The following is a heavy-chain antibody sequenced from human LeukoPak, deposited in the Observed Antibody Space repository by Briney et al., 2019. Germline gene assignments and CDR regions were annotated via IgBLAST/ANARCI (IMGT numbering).Heavy chain of an antibody. CDR3: ARALVPAAQRLSS. Sequence: GASVKVSCKASGYTFTGYYLHWVRQAPGQGLEWMGWINPNTGSTNYAQKFQGRLTITRATSISTAYMEVTRLRSDATAVYYCARALVPAAQRLSSWGQGTLVTVSS. V-gene: IGHV1-2*02. CDR2: INPNTGST. J-gene: IGHJ5*02. D-gene: IGHD2-2*01. CDR1: GYTFTGYY.